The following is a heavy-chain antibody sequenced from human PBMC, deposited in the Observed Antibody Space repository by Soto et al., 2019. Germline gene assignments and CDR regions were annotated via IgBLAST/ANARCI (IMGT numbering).Heavy chain of an antibody. CDR2: ISYDGSDK. CDR3: ARDYGDYDFLDY. D-gene: IGHD4-17*01. J-gene: IGHJ4*02. Sequence: QVQLVESGGGVVQPGRSLRLSCVASGFTFSRYAIHWVRQAPGKGLAWVAVISYDGSDKYYADSVKGRFTISRDNSKNNLYLQMNSLRPDDPAVYYCARDYGDYDFLDYWGQGTLVTFSS. V-gene: IGHV3-30*14. CDR1: GFTFSRYA.